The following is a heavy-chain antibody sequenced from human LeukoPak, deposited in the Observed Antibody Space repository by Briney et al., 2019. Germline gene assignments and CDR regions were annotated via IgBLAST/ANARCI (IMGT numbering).Heavy chain of an antibody. CDR2: IRYDGSNK. Sequence: GGSLRLSCAASGFTFSSYGMHWVRQAPGKGLEWVAFIRYDGSNKYYADSVKGRFTISRDNSKNTLYVQMNSLRTEDTAVYYCAKDRYDILTGYSEAYFDYWGQGTLVTVSS. CDR1: GFTFSSYG. V-gene: IGHV3-30*02. CDR3: AKDRYDILTGYSEAYFDY. D-gene: IGHD3-9*01. J-gene: IGHJ4*02.